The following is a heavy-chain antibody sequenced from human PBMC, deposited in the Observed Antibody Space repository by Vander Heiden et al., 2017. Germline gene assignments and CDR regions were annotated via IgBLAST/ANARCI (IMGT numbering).Heavy chain of an antibody. V-gene: IGHV3-48*02. CDR3: ASRYCSGGSCYRLDAFDI. CDR2: ISSSGSRV. J-gene: IGHJ3*02. Sequence: EVQLVESGGGLVQPGGSLRLSCEGPGFSFSGYSRNWVRQAPGKGLEWITYISSSGSRVNYADSVKCRFTISRDNAKNSLYLQMNSLRDDDTAVYYCASRYCSGGSCYRLDAFDIWGQGTMVTVSP. D-gene: IGHD2-15*01. CDR1: GFSFSGYS.